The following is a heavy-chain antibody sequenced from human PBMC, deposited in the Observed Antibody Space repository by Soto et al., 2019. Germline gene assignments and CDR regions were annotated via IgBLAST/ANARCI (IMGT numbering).Heavy chain of an antibody. J-gene: IGHJ5*02. CDR2: MNPNSGNT. V-gene: IGHV1-8*01. Sequence: ASVKVSCKASGYTFTSYDINWVRQATGQGLEWMGWMNPNSGNTGYAQKFQGRVTMTRNTSISTAYMELSSLRSEDTAVYYCARGLRGRFGRSVTAAGAWSSCWFDPWGQGTLVTVSS. CDR3: ARGLRGRFGRSVTAAGAWSSCWFDP. D-gene: IGHD6-13*01. CDR1: GYTFTSYD.